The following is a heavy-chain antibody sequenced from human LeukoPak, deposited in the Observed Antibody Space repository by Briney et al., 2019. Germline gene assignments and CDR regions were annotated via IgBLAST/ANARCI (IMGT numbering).Heavy chain of an antibody. D-gene: IGHD2-15*01. CDR1: GFTFSSYG. V-gene: IGHV3-23*01. Sequence: GGSLRLSCEASGFTFSSYGMSWVRQAPGKGLEWVSYMSGGGGSIYYADSVKGRFTISRDNSKNTLYLQMNSLRAEDTAVYYCAKTSGYCSGGSCYRSVDYYYYYMDVWGKGTTVTVSS. CDR3: AKTSGYCSGGSCYRSVDYYYYYMDV. J-gene: IGHJ6*03. CDR2: MSGGGGSI.